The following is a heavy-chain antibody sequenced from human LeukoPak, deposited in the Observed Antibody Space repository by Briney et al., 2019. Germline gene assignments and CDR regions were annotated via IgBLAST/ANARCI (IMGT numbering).Heavy chain of an antibody. CDR1: GGSFSGYY. Sequence: NPSETLSLTCAVYGGSFSGYYWSWIRQPPGKGLEWIGEINHSGSTNYNPSLKSRVTISVDTSKNQFSLKLSSVTAADTAVYYCARFLEMATISDDYWGQGTLVTVSS. V-gene: IGHV4-34*01. CDR2: INHSGST. CDR3: ARFLEMATISDDY. D-gene: IGHD5-24*01. J-gene: IGHJ4*02.